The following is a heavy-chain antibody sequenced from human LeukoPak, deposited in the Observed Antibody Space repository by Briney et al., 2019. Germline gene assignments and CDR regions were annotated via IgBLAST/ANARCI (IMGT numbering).Heavy chain of an antibody. V-gene: IGHV1-69*13. D-gene: IGHD1-7*01. Sequence: ASVKVSCKASGGTFSSYAISWVRQAPGQGLEWMGGIIPIFGTANYAQKFQGRVTITADESTGTAYMELSSLRSEDTAVYYCASITWNYYFDYWGQGTLVTVSS. J-gene: IGHJ4*02. CDR2: IIPIFGTA. CDR1: GGTFSSYA. CDR3: ASITWNYYFDY.